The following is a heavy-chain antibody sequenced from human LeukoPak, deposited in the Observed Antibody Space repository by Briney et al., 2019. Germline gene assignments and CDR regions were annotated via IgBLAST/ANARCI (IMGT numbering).Heavy chain of an antibody. CDR1: GGSFSGYY. CDR2: INHSGST. J-gene: IGHJ3*02. V-gene: IGHV4-34*01. Sequence: SETLSLTCAVYGGSFSGYYWSWIRQPPGKGLEWIGEINHSGSTNYNPSLKSRVTISVDTSKNQFSLRLSSVTAADTAVYYCARILTTVTSDAFDIWGQGTMVTVSS. D-gene: IGHD4-17*01. CDR3: ARILTTVTSDAFDI.